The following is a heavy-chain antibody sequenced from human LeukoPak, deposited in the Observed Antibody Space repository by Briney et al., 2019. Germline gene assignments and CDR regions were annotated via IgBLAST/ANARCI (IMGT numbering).Heavy chain of an antibody. D-gene: IGHD5-18*01. CDR2: INPSGGST. CDR1: GGTFSSYA. J-gene: IGHJ4*02. CDR3: ARDVAFGYSYGYEDY. V-gene: IGHV1-46*01. Sequence: ASVKVSCKASGGTFSSYAISWVRQAPGQGLEWMGIINPSGGSTNYAQKFQGRVTMTRDTSTSTVYMELSSLRPEEMAVYYCARDVAFGYSYGYEDYWGQGTLVTVSS.